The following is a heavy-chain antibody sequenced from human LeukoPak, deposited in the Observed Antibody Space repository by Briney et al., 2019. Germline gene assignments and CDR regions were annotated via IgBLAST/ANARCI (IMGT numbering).Heavy chain of an antibody. V-gene: IGHV3-48*01. J-gene: IGHJ4*02. CDR3: ARELGYSYGYLGFDY. CDR2: ISSSSSTI. Sequence: GGSLRLSCAASGFTFSSYSMNWVRQAPGKGLEWVSYISSSSSTIYYADSVKGRFTISRDNAKNSLYLQMNSLRAEDTAVYYCARELGYSYGYLGFDYWGQGTLVTVSS. CDR1: GFTFSSYS. D-gene: IGHD5-18*01.